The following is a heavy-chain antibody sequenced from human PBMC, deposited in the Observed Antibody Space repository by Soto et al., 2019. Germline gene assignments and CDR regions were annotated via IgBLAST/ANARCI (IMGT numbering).Heavy chain of an antibody. V-gene: IGHV1-3*01. D-gene: IGHD6-25*01. CDR1: GYTFSNYA. J-gene: IGHJ4*02. CDR3: SRSALTPFAY. CDR2: INVGSGNT. Sequence: RASVKVSCKASGYTFSNYAIHWVRQAPGQRLECLGWINVGSGNTKYSQKFQGRVTITWDTSASTAYMQLSSLRYEDTAVYYCSRSALTPFAYWGPGTLVTVSS.